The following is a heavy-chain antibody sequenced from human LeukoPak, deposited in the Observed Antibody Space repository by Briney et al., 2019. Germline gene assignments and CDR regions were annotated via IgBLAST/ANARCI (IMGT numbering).Heavy chain of an antibody. D-gene: IGHD3-3*01. V-gene: IGHV4-30-2*01. J-gene: IGHJ4*02. CDR3: ASSSALEWSLYFDY. CDR2: IYHSGST. Sequence: SETLSLTCSVSGGSISSGGYYWSWIRQPPGKGLEWIGYIYHSGSTYYNPSLKSRVTISVDRSKNQFSLKLSSVTAADTAVYYCASSSALEWSLYFDYWGQGTLVTVSS. CDR1: GGSISSGGYY.